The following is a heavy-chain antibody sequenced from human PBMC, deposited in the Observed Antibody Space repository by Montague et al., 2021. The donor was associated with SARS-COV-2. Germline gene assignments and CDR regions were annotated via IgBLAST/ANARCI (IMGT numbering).Heavy chain of an antibody. V-gene: IGHV4-59*08. D-gene: IGHD1-26*01. CDR1: GGSISSYY. J-gene: IGHJ5*02. Sequence: SETLSLTCTVSGGSISSYYWSWIRQPPGKGLEWIGYIYYSGSTNYNPSLKSRVTISVDTSKNQFSLKLSSVTAADTAVYYCARRRDVGWVGPWGQGTLVTVSS. CDR2: IYYSGST. CDR3: ARRRDVGWVGP.